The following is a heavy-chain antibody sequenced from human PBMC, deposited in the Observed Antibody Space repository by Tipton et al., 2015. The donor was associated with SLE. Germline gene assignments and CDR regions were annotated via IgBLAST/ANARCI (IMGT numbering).Heavy chain of an antibody. CDR3: ARADYGGPYYFDY. D-gene: IGHD4-23*01. J-gene: IGHJ4*02. CDR1: GGSISSYY. CDR2: IYYSGST. V-gene: IGHV4-59*01. Sequence: TLSLTCTVSGGSISSYYWSWIRQPPGKGLEWIGYIYYSGSTNYNPSLKSRVTISVDTSKNQFSLKLSSVTAADTAVYYCARADYGGPYYFDYWGQGTLVTVSS.